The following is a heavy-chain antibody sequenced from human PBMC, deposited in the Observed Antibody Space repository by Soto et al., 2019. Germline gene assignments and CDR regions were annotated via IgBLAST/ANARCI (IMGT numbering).Heavy chain of an antibody. J-gene: IGHJ5*01. CDR1: GFTFSSYA. V-gene: IGHV3-15*01. Sequence: TGGSLRLSCAASGFTFSSYAMSWVRQAPGKGLEWVGRIKSKIDGGTTDFAAPVKGRFAISRDDSKNIVYMQMNSLKIEDSGMYYCSTDSYSTMMVVRLDTWGHAPLVTV. D-gene: IGHD3-22*01. CDR2: IKSKIDGGTT. CDR3: STDSYSTMMVVRLDT.